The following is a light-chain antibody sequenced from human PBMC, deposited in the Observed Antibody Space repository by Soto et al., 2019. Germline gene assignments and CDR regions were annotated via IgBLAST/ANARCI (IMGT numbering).Light chain of an antibody. Sequence: QSVLTQPASVSGSPGQSITISCTGTSSDVRSYIFVSWFQQHPGKAPKLMIYEGSKRPSGVSNRFSGSKSGNTASLTISGLQAEDEADYYCCSYAGSSTYVFGTGTKVTVL. J-gene: IGLJ1*01. CDR2: EGS. V-gene: IGLV2-23*01. CDR1: SSDVRSYIF. CDR3: CSYAGSSTYV.